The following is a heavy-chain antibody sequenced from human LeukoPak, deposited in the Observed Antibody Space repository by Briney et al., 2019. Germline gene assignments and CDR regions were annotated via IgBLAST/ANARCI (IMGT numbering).Heavy chain of an antibody. CDR3: ARLANDAFDI. CDR1: GYSFTSYW. J-gene: IGHJ3*02. V-gene: IGHV5-51*01. CDR2: IYPGDSDT. Sequence: GESLKISWKGSGYSFTSYWIGWGRQMPGKGLEWMGIIYPGDSDTRYSPSFQGQVTISADKSINTAYLQWSSLKASDTAMYYCARLANDAFDIWGQGTMVTVSS.